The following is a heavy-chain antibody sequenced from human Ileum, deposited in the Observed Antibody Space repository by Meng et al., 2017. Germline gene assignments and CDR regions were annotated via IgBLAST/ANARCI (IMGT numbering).Heavy chain of an antibody. D-gene: IGHD4-17*01. CDR3: AGRRPYGDYPISNY. CDR2: MNPNSGNT. CDR1: GYTFSSYD. Sequence: QVQLVQSGSELRKPGASVRVSCKASGYTFSSYDINWVRQATGQGLEWMGWMNPNSGNTNYAQKFHGRVTMTRNTSISTAYLELSSLISEDTAIYYCAGRRPYGDYPISNYWGQGTLVTVSS. V-gene: IGHV1-8*01. J-gene: IGHJ4*02.